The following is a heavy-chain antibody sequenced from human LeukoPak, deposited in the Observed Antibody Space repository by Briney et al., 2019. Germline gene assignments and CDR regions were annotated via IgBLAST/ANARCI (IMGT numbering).Heavy chain of an antibody. D-gene: IGHD3-10*01. V-gene: IGHV3-33*06. Sequence: PGGSLSLSCAASGFSFSSYGMHWVRQAPGKGLEWVAVIWFDGSKKYIADSVKGRFTISRDNPKNMLYLQMNSLRAEDTAVYYCAKDIWFGELLHGGFDYWGQGTLVTVSS. CDR2: IWFDGSKK. CDR1: GFSFSSYG. J-gene: IGHJ4*02. CDR3: AKDIWFGELLHGGFDY.